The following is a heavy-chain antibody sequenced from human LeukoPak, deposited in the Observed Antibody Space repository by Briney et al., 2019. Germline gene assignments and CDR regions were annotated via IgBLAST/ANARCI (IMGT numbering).Heavy chain of an antibody. CDR3: ARDTYYDFWSGYYSPPSYNWFDP. J-gene: IGHJ5*02. Sequence: SVKVSCKASGGTFSSYAISWVRQAPGQGLEWMGGIIPIFGTANYAQKFQGRVTITADESTSTAYMELSSLRSEDTAVYYCARDTYYDFWSGYYSPPSYNWFDPWGQGTLVTVSS. D-gene: IGHD3-3*01. V-gene: IGHV1-69*13. CDR2: IIPIFGTA. CDR1: GGTFSSYA.